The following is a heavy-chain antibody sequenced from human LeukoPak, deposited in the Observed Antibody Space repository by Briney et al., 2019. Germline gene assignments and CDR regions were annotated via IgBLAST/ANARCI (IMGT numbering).Heavy chain of an antibody. CDR3: ARGGRYSSRLNWFDP. J-gene: IGHJ5*02. Sequence: NPSETLSLTCTVSGGSISSYYWSWIRQPPGKGLEWIGYIYYSGSTNYNPSLKSRVTISVDTSKNQFSLKLSSVTAADTAVYYCARGGRYSSRLNWFDPWGQGTLVTVSS. CDR2: IYYSGST. CDR1: GGSISSYY. V-gene: IGHV4-59*08. D-gene: IGHD6-13*01.